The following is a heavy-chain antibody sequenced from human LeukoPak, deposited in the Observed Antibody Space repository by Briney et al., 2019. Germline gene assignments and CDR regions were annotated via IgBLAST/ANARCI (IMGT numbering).Heavy chain of an antibody. D-gene: IGHD6-13*01. CDR2: IKQDGSEK. J-gene: IGHJ4*02. Sequence: GGSLRLSCAASGFTYNSYWMSWVRQAPGKGLEWVANIKQDGSEKYYVDSVKGRFTISRDNAKNSLYLQMNSLRAEDTAVYYCARCGVGVAAAAANCWGQGTLLTVSS. CDR3: ARCGVGVAAAAANC. V-gene: IGHV3-7*01. CDR1: GFTYNSYW.